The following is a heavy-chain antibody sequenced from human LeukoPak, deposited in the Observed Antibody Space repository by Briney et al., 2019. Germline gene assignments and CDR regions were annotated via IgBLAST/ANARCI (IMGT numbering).Heavy chain of an antibody. CDR2: IYYSGST. D-gene: IGHD4-17*01. J-gene: IGHJ4*02. V-gene: IGHV4-59*01. Sequence: SETLSLTCTVSGGSISSYYWSWIRQPPGKGLEWIGYIYYSGSTNYNPSLKGRVTISVDTSKDQFSLKLSSVTAADTAVYYCARTYGDLEFDYWGQGTLVTASS. CDR1: GGSISSYY. CDR3: ARTYGDLEFDY.